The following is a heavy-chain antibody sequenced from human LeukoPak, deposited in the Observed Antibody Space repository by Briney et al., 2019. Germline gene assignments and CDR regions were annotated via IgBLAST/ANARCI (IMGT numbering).Heavy chain of an antibody. V-gene: IGHV3-30*18. Sequence: GGSLRLSCAASGFTFSSYGMHWVRQAPGKGLEWVAVISYDGSDKYYADSVKGRFTISRDNSKNTLYLQMNSLRAEDTAVYYCAKDWDGSGSYWIDYWGQGTLVTVSS. CDR1: GFTFSSYG. CDR3: AKDWDGSGSYWIDY. D-gene: IGHD3-10*01. J-gene: IGHJ4*02. CDR2: ISYDGSDK.